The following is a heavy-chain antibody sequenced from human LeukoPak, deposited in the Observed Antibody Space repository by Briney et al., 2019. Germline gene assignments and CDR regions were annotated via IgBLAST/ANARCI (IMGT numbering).Heavy chain of an antibody. CDR2: ISSSSSYI. CDR1: GFTFSSYS. J-gene: IGHJ4*02. CDR3: AREGSGYSYGLAYYFDY. V-gene: IGHV3-21*01. D-gene: IGHD5-18*01. Sequence: GGSLRLSCAASGFTFSSYSMNWVRQAPGKGLEWVSSISSSSSYIYYADSVKGRFTISSDNAKNSLYLQMNSLRAEDTAVYYCAREGSGYSYGLAYYFDYWGQGTLDTVSS.